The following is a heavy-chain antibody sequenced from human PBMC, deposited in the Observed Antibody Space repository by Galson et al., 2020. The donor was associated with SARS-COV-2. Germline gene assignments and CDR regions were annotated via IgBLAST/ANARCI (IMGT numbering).Heavy chain of an antibody. CDR1: GGSISSGGYY. J-gene: IGHJ4*02. CDR3: ARVNGGIAERNHTMVRGVRYLDY. Sequence: SETLSLTCTVSGGSISSGGYYWSWIRQHPGKGLEWIGYIYYSGSTYYNPSLKSRVTISVDTSKNQFSLKLSSVTAADTAVYYCARVNGGIAERNHTMVRGVRYLDYWGQGTLVTVSS. D-gene: IGHD3-10*01. V-gene: IGHV4-31*03. CDR2: IYYSGST.